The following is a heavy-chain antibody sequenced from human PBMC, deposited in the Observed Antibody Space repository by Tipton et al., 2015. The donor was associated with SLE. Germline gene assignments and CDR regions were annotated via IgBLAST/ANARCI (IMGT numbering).Heavy chain of an antibody. CDR2: IYTSGST. CDR3: ARAQSGVGATPWFDP. D-gene: IGHD1-26*01. J-gene: IGHJ5*02. V-gene: IGHV4-59*10. Sequence: TLSLTCAVYGGSFSGYYWSWIRQPAGKGLEWIGRIYTSGSTNYNPSLKSRVTISVDTSKNQFSLKLSSVTAADTAVYYCARAQSGVGATPWFDPWGQGTLVTVSS. CDR1: GGSFSGYY.